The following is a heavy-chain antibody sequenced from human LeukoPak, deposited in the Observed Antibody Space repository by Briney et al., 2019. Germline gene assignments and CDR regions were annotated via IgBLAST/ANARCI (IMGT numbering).Heavy chain of an antibody. J-gene: IGHJ4*02. CDR3: AKDLSGSYIRGFDY. D-gene: IGHD1-26*01. Sequence: PGRSLRLSCAASGFTFSSYAMNWVRQAPGKGLEWVSGISGSGGSTYYADSVKGRFTISRDNSKNTVYLQMNSLRAEDTAVYYCAKDLSGSYIRGFDYWGQGTLVTVSS. CDR2: ISGSGGST. CDR1: GFTFSSYA. V-gene: IGHV3-23*01.